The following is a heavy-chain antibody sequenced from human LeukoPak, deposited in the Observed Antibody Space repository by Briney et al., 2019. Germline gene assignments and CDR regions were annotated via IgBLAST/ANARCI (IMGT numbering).Heavy chain of an antibody. CDR3: ARGQRLAVAGIGY. D-gene: IGHD6-19*01. J-gene: IGHJ4*02. Sequence: SETLSLTCAVYGGSFSGYYRSWIRQPPGKGLEWIGEINHSGSTNYNPSRKSRVTISVDTSKNQFSLKLSSVTAADTAVYYCARGQRLAVAGIGYWGQGTLVTVSS. CDR1: GGSFSGYY. CDR2: INHSGST. V-gene: IGHV4-34*01.